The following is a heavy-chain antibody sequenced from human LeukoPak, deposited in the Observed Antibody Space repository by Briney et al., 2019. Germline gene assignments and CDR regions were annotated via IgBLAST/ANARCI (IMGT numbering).Heavy chain of an antibody. CDR2: INHSGST. D-gene: IGHD3-22*01. J-gene: IGHJ6*03. Sequence: PWETLSLTCAVYGGSFSGYYWSWIRQPPGKGLEWIGEINHSGSTNYNPSLKSRVTISVDTSKNQFYLKLSSVTAADTAVYYCARGGYYYDSSGYYPSFYYYYYMDVWGKGDTVTVSS. V-gene: IGHV4-34*01. CDR3: ARGGYYYDSSGYYPSFYYYYYMDV. CDR1: GGSFSGYY.